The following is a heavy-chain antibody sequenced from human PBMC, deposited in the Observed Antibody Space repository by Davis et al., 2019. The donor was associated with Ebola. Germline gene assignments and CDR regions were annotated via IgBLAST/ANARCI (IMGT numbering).Heavy chain of an antibody. J-gene: IGHJ6*02. CDR2: IRSNANSYAT. Sequence: PGGSLRLSCAASGFTFSGSAMHWVRQAPGKGLEWVGRIRSNANSYATAYAASVKGRFTISRDDSKNTAYLQMNSLKTEDTAVYYCGAAADYYYYYGMDVWGQGTTVTVSS. V-gene: IGHV3-73*01. D-gene: IGHD6-13*01. CDR1: GFTFSGSA. CDR3: GAAADYYYYYGMDV.